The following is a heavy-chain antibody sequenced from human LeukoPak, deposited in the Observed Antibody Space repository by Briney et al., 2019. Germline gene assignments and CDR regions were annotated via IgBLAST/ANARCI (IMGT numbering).Heavy chain of an antibody. J-gene: IGHJ6*02. D-gene: IGHD4-11*01. CDR2: IYGGGNI. Sequence: GGSLRLSCAASGFTVSSNYMNWIRQAPGKGLEWVSVIYGGGNIYYADSVKGRFTISRDNSKNTLYLQMNSLRAEDTAVYYCARAPHYSNYGPYYYGMDVWGQGTTVTVSS. CDR3: ARAPHYSNYGPYYYGMDV. V-gene: IGHV3-53*01. CDR1: GFTVSSNY.